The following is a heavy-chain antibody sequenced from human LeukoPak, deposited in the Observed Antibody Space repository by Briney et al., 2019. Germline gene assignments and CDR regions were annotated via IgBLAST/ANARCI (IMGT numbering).Heavy chain of an antibody. CDR1: GGSITSSNYY. CDR2: ISDSGGT. J-gene: IGHJ5*02. D-gene: IGHD1-7*01. V-gene: IGHV4-39*07. CDR3: ASHNWNSGVYNWFDP. Sequence: SETLSLTCTVSGGSITSSNYYWGWIRQPPGKGLEWIGSISDSGGTYYNSSLKSRVTISVDMSKNQFSLKLSSVTAADTAVYYCASHNWNSGVYNWFDPWGQGTLVTVSS.